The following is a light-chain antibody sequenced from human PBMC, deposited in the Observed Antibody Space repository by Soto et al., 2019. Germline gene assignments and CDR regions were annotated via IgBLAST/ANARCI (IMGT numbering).Light chain of an antibody. CDR2: GAS. Sequence: EIVMTQSPATLSVSPGERATLSCRASQSVSSNLAWYQQKPGQTPRLLIYGASSRATGIPDRFSGSGSGTDFTLTISRLGPEDFAVYYCQQHGSSPITFGQGTRLEIK. CDR1: QSVSSN. V-gene: IGKV3-20*01. CDR3: QQHGSSPIT. J-gene: IGKJ5*01.